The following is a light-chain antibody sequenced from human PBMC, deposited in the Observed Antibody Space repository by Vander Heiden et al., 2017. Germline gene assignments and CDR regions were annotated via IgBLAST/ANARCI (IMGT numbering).Light chain of an antibody. CDR1: QSISSY. CDR3: QQSYSTPFT. Sequence: DIQMTQSPSSLSASVGDRVTITCRASQSISSYLNWYQQKPGKAPKLLIYAASSLQSGVPSRFSGSGSGTDFTLIISSLQPEDFATYYCQQSYSTPFTFGPGTKVEIK. CDR2: AAS. V-gene: IGKV1-39*01. J-gene: IGKJ3*01.